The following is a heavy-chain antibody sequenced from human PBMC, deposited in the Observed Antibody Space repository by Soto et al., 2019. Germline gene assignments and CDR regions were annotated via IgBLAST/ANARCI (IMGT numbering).Heavy chain of an antibody. D-gene: IGHD5-12*01. CDR2: IWYDGSNK. Sequence: QVQLVESGGGVVQPGRSLRLSCAASGFTFSSYGMHWVRQAPGKGLEWVAVIWYDGSNKYYADSVKGRFTISRDNSKNTLYLQMNSLRAEDTAVYYCARGDRLQSYFGYWGQGTLVTVSS. CDR3: ARGDRLQSYFGY. CDR1: GFTFSSYG. V-gene: IGHV3-33*01. J-gene: IGHJ4*02.